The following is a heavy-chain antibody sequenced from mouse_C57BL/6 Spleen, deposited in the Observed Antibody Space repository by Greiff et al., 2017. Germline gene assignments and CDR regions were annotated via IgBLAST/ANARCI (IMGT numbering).Heavy chain of an antibody. Sequence: EVQLQESGPELVKPGASVKIPCKASGYTFTDYTMDWVKQSHGKSLEWIGDINPNNGGTIYNQKFKGKATLTVDKSSSTAYMELRSLTSEDTAVYYCAGGGEYGLAYWGQGTLVTVSA. V-gene: IGHV1-18*01. D-gene: IGHD2-13*01. CDR2: INPNNGGT. CDR1: GYTFTDYT. J-gene: IGHJ3*01. CDR3: AGGGEYGLAY.